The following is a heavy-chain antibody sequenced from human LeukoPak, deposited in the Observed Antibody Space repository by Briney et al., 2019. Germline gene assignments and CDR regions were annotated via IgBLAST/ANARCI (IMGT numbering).Heavy chain of an antibody. V-gene: IGHV1-58*02. J-gene: IGHJ5*02. CDR1: GFTFSISA. CDR2: IVVGTGNT. CDR3: AALSDSGFGELSGWLGP. D-gene: IGHD3-10*01. Sequence: SVKVSCKASGFTFSISAMQWWRQARGQRLEWIGWIVVGTGNTNYAQKFQERVTITRDMSTSTAYMELSSLGSEDTAVYYCAALSDSGFGELSGWLGPWGQGTLVTVSS.